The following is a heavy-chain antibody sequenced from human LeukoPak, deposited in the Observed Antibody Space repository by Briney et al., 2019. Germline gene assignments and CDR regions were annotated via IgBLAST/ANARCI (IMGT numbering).Heavy chain of an antibody. Sequence: GASVKVSCKASGYTFTSYGISWVRQAPGQGLEWMGWISAYNGNTNYAQKFQGRVTITADESTSTAYMELSSLRSEDTAVYYCARDRSRWFDPWGQGTLVTVSS. V-gene: IGHV1-18*01. CDR1: GYTFTSYG. CDR2: ISAYNGNT. CDR3: ARDRSRWFDP. J-gene: IGHJ5*02.